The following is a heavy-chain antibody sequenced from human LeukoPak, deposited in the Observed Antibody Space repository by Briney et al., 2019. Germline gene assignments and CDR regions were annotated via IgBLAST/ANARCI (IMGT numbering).Heavy chain of an antibody. CDR3: AREGEYDFWSGYPIDY. CDR1: GYTFTSYY. CDR2: INPSGGST. Sequence: ASVTVSCKASGYTFTSYYMHWVRQAPGQGLEWMGIINPSGGSTSYAQRFQGRVTMTRDTSTSAVYTELSSLRSEDTAVYYCAREGEYDFWSGYPIDYWGQGTLVTVSS. D-gene: IGHD3-3*01. J-gene: IGHJ4*02. V-gene: IGHV1-46*01.